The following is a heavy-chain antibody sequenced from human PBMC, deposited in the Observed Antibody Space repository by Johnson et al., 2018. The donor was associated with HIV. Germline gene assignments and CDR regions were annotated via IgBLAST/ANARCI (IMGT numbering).Heavy chain of an antibody. CDR1: GFTFSDHY. CDR3: AREPEGWAFDI. Sequence: VQLVESGGGLVQPGWSLRLSCAASGFTFSDHYMDWVRQAPGKGLEWVGRSRNKANSYTTEYAASVKGRFTISRDDSKNSLYLQMNSLKTEDTAVYYCAREPEGWAFDIWGQGTMVTVSS. J-gene: IGHJ3*02. CDR2: SRNKANSYTT. D-gene: IGHD1-26*01. V-gene: IGHV3-72*01.